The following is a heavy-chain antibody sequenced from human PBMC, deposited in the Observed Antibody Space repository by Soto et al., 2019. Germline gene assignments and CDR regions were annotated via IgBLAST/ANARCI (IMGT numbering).Heavy chain of an antibody. V-gene: IGHV4-34*01. CDR2: INHSGNT. Sequence: SETLSLTCAVYGVPFSGYYWSWIRQSPGKGLEWIGEINHSGNTNYNPSLKSRVTMLVDTSKNQFSLSLSSVTAADTAVYYCATLIVFHSSYYHDSWGHGTLVTVPS. D-gene: IGHD1-26*01. CDR3: ATLIVFHSSYYHDS. J-gene: IGHJ5*01. CDR1: GVPFSGYY.